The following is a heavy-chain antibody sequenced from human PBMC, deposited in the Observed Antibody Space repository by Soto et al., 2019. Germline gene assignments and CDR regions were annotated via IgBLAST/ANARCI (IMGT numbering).Heavy chain of an antibody. CDR2: ISYHEIYK. Sequence: GGSLRLSCAASGFTFRSYAMHWVRQAPGKGLEWVAIISYHEIYKYYADSVKGRFTISRDNSKNTLYLQMNSLRTEDTAVYYCARALDFWSAYFDYWGQGSLVTVSS. J-gene: IGHJ4*02. V-gene: IGHV3-30-3*01. D-gene: IGHD3-3*01. CDR3: ARALDFWSAYFDY. CDR1: GFTFRSYA.